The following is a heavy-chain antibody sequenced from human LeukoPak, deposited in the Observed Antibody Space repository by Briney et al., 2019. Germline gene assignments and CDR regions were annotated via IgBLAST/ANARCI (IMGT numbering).Heavy chain of an antibody. CDR3: AREAGDQNWFDP. Sequence: ASVKVSCKASGYTFTGYYMHWVRQAPGQGLEWMGWINPNSGGTNYAQKFQGRVTMTRDTSISTAYMELSRLRSDDTAVYYYAREAGDQNWFDPWGQGTLVTVSS. CDR1: GYTFTGYY. V-gene: IGHV1-2*02. CDR2: INPNSGGT. D-gene: IGHD7-27*01. J-gene: IGHJ5*02.